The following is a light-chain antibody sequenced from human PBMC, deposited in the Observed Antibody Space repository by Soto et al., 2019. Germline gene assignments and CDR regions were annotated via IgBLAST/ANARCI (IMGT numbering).Light chain of an antibody. CDR3: QQSYSTPIT. J-gene: IGKJ5*01. Sequence: DIQMTQSPSTLSASVGDRVTITCRASQTITNYLAWYQQKPGKAPKVLIYKASTLESGVPSRFSGSGSGTGFTLTISSLQPDDFATYYCQQSYSTPITFGQGTRLEIK. CDR1: QTITNY. V-gene: IGKV1-5*03. CDR2: KAS.